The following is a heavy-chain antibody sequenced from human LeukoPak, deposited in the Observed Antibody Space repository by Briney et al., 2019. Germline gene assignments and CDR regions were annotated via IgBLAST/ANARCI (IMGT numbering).Heavy chain of an antibody. Sequence: GASVKISCRTSGYSFTSYGISCVRQAPVQGLEWMGWISAYNSNTNYAQKFQGRVIMTTVTSTNTAYMELRSLRFDDTAMYYCARAPMGESTVGDYWGQGTLVTVSS. CDR2: ISAYNSNT. CDR1: GYSFTSYG. D-gene: IGHD3-16*01. CDR3: ARAPMGESTVGDY. V-gene: IGHV1-18*01. J-gene: IGHJ4*02.